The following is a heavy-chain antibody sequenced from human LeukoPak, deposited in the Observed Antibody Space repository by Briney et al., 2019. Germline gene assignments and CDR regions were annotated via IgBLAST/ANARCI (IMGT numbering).Heavy chain of an antibody. J-gene: IGHJ4*02. V-gene: IGHV4-38-2*02. D-gene: IGHD2-2*01. CDR3: ARQIVVVPAAIYYFDY. CDR2: IYHSGST. Sequence: SETLSLTCTVSGYSISSGYYWGWIRQPPGQGLEWIGSIYHSGSTYYNPSLKSRVTISVDTSKNQFSLKLSSVTAADTAVYYCARQIVVVPAAIYYFDYWGQGTLVTVSS. CDR1: GYSISSGYY.